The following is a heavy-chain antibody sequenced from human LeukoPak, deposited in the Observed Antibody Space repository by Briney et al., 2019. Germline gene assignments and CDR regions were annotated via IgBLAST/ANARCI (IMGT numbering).Heavy chain of an antibody. CDR3: ARDVGAVAGTDVEAFDI. Sequence: GASVKVSCKASGYTFTGYYMHWVRQAPGQGLEWMGWINPNSGGTNYAQKLQGRVTMTTDTSTSTAYMELRSLRSDDTAVYYCARDVGAVAGTDVEAFDIWGQGTMVTVSS. CDR2: INPNSGGT. V-gene: IGHV1-2*02. D-gene: IGHD6-19*01. J-gene: IGHJ3*02. CDR1: GYTFTGYY.